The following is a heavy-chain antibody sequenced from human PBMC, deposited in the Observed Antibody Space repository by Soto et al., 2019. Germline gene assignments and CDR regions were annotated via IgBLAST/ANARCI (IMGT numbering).Heavy chain of an antibody. CDR3: ARGWGYCSGGSCYGGDYFDY. V-gene: IGHV5-51*03. CDR1: GYTFTNHW. J-gene: IGHJ4*02. D-gene: IGHD2-15*01. Sequence: EVQLVQSGAEVKKPGESLQISCKGSGYTFTNHWIGWLRQVPGKGLEWMGLIYPGDSDTRYGPSFQGQVTISADKSISTAYLQWSSLKASDTAMYYCARGWGYCSGGSCYGGDYFDYWGQGTRVTVSS. CDR2: IYPGDSDT.